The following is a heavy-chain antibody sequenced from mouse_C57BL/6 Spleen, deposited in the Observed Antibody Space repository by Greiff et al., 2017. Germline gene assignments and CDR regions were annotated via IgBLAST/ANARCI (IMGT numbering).Heavy chain of an antibody. CDR3: AREDPKHDAMDV. CDR1: GYSFTGYY. V-gene: IGHV1-42*01. J-gene: IGHJ4*01. Sequence: EVQLQQSGPGLVKPGASVKISCKASGYSFTGYYMNWVKQSPEKSLEWIGEINPSTGGTTYNQKFKAKATVTVDKSSIKAYMQLKSLTSEDSAVYYCAREDPKHDAMDVWGQGTSVTVSS. CDR2: INPSTGGT.